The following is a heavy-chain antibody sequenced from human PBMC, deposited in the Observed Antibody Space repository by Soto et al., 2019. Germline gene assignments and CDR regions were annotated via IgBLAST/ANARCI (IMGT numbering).Heavy chain of an antibody. J-gene: IGHJ6*02. CDR2: IDPSDSYT. Sequence: GESLKISCKGSGYSFTSYWISWVRQMPGKGLEWMGRIDPSDSYTNYSPSFQGHVTISADKSISTAYLQWSSLKASDTAMYYCASPHQKGIAVAEPSYYYYGMDVWGQGTTVTVSS. CDR1: GYSFTSYW. D-gene: IGHD6-19*01. V-gene: IGHV5-10-1*01. CDR3: ASPHQKGIAVAEPSYYYYGMDV.